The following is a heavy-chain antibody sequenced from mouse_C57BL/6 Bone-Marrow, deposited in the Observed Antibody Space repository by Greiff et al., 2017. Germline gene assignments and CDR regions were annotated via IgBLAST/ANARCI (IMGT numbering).Heavy chain of an antibody. Sequence: EVQGVESGAELVRPGASVKLSCTASGFNIKDDYMHWVKQRPEQGLEWIGWIDPENGDTEYASKVQGKATITATTSSTTAYLQLSSLTSEDTAVYYCTTTYYCKNYWGQGTTRTVSS. CDR2: IDPENGDT. J-gene: IGHJ2*01. CDR1: GFNIKDDY. CDR3: TTTYYCKNY. V-gene: IGHV14-4*01. D-gene: IGHD2-10*01.